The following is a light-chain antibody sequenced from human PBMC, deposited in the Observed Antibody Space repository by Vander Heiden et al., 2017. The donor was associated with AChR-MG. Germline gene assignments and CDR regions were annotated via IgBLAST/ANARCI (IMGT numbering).Light chain of an antibody. CDR3: QQRNTKPYT. Sequence: DPVTMTCRASENIVRDLNWYQHKTGKAPKLLIYVASALQDGVPSRFSGSGSGTNFTLTIVRLRPEDFGTYYCQQRNTKPYTFGQGTKVENK. CDR2: VAS. J-gene: IGKJ2*01. V-gene: IGKV1-39*01. CDR1: ENIVRD.